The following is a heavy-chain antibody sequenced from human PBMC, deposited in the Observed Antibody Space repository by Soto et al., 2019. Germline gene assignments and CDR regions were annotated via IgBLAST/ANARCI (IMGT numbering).Heavy chain of an antibody. CDR1: GFTFSSYG. V-gene: IGHV3-30*18. CDR3: AKDDYGDS. J-gene: IGHJ4*02. CDR2: ISSDGSNK. Sequence: QVQLVESGGGVVQPGRSLRLSCAASGFTFSSYGMHWVRQAPGKGLEWVAAISSDGSNKYYAESVRGRFAISRDNSKNTLYLQMNSLRAEDTAVYYCAKDDYGDSWGQGTLVTVSS.